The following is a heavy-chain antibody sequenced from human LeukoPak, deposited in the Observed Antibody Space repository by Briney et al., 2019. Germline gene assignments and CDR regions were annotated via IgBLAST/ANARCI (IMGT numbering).Heavy chain of an antibody. CDR3: AKGLYESSGRYYYHIDV. V-gene: IGHV4-61*02. D-gene: IGHD3-22*01. J-gene: IGHJ6*03. Sequence: SQTLSLTCTVSGGSISSTIHTWNWIRQPAGKGLEWIGRIYNSDNTNYSPSLQSRITISVDTSKNQFSLKMSSVTAADTAVYYCAKGLYESSGRYYYHIDVWGKGTAVTIS. CDR1: GGSISSTIHT. CDR2: IYNSDNT.